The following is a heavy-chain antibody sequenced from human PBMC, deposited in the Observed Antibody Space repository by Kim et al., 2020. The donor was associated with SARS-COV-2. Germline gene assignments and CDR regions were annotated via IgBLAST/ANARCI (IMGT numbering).Heavy chain of an antibody. J-gene: IGHJ4*02. CDR3: ARDRDDSSGYFDY. D-gene: IGHD3-22*01. V-gene: IGHV1-18*01. Sequence: YAQKPQGRVTMTTDTSTSTAYMGLRSLRSDDTAVYYCARDRDDSSGYFDYWGQGTLVTVSS.